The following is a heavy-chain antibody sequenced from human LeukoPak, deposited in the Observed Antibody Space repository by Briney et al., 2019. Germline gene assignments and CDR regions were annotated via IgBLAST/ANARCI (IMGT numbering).Heavy chain of an antibody. CDR3: ARHRNYNFDY. CDR2: ISYDGGNQ. D-gene: IGHD5-24*01. V-gene: IGHV3-30*03. CDR1: GFTFTSYG. Sequence: GGSLRLSCEASGFTFTSYGVHWVRQAPGKGLEWVGVISYDGGNQYYADSVKGRFTISRDNSKNTVYLQLNSLRAEDTAVYYCARHRNYNFDYWGQGTLVTVSS. J-gene: IGHJ4*02.